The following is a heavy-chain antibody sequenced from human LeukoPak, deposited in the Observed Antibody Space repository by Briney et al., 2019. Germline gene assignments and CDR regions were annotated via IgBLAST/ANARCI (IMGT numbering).Heavy chain of an antibody. V-gene: IGHV1-2*06. CDR1: GYTFTDYY. CDR2: INPNSGGT. D-gene: IGHD4-17*01. J-gene: IGHJ4*02. CDR3: ARGPIQGDYSFDY. Sequence: ASVKVSCKASGYTFTDYYMHWVRQAPGQGLEWMGRINPNSGGTNYAQKFQGRVTMTRDTSISTAYMELSRLRSDDTAVYYCARGPIQGDYSFDYWGQGTLVTVSS.